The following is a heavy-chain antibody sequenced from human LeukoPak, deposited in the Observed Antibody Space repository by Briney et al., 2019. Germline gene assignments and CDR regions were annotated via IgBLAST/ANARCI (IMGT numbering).Heavy chain of an antibody. CDR2: ISSSGSTI. CDR1: GFTFSDYY. V-gene: IGHV3-11*04. D-gene: IGHD3-3*01. J-gene: IGHJ4*02. Sequence: PGGSLRLSCAASGFTFSDYYMSWIRQAPGKGLEWVSYISSSGSTIYYADSVKGRFTISRDNAKNSLYLQMNSLRAEDTAVYYCARERYDFWGGYYPYYYFDYWGQGTLVTVSS. CDR3: ARERYDFWGGYYPYYYFDY.